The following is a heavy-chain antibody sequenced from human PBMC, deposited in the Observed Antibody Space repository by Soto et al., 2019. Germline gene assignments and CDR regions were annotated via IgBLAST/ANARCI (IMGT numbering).Heavy chain of an antibody. CDR2: IKRNSAGGTA. V-gene: IGHV3-15*01. CDR3: SRGGGTISSGVDV. D-gene: IGHD3-16*01. Sequence: EVQLVESGGGLVKPGGSLRLSCVASGLTFSTVGMTLVRQAPWKGLEWVGRIKRNSAGGTAEYAPVLQDRFTISRDGYVTTLDLQMNSLERDDAAVYYCSRGGGTISSGVDVWGQGTTVTVSS. J-gene: IGHJ6*02. CDR1: GLTFSTVG.